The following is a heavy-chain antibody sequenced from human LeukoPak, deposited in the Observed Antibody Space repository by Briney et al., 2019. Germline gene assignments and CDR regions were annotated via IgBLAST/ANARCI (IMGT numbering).Heavy chain of an antibody. CDR1: GFVFNNYG. CDR3: AKGSSGYFLDL. J-gene: IGHJ5*02. D-gene: IGHD3-22*01. Sequence: GGSLRLSCAASGFVFNNYGLTWVRQAPGKGLEWVSAISNDGGGTTCADFVKGRFTISRDNSKNTLFLQMNSLRAEDTALYYCAKGSSGYFLDLWGHGTLVTVSS. V-gene: IGHV3-23*01. CDR2: ISNDGGGT.